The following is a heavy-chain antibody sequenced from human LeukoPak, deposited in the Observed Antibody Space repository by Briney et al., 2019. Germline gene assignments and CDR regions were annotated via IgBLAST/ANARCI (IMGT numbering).Heavy chain of an antibody. CDR1: GFTVSSNY. CDR3: ARGFHRSGWYYFDY. D-gene: IGHD6-19*01. V-gene: IGHV3-53*01. Sequence: GGSLRLSCAASGFTVSSNYMSWVRQAPGKGLEWVSVIYSGGSTYYADSVKGRFTISRDNSKNTLYLQMNSLRAEDTAVYYCARGFHRSGWYYFDYWGQGTLVTVSP. J-gene: IGHJ4*02. CDR2: IYSGGST.